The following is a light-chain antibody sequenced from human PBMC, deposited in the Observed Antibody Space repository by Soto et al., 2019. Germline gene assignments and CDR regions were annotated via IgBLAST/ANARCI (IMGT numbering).Light chain of an antibody. CDR2: DAS. Sequence: DIQMTQSPSTLSAFVGDRVTITCRASQSIRTWLAWYQQKPGKAPKLLIFDASSLKSGVPSRFSGGGSGTEFTLTISSLQPDDFATYYCQQYNTNPWTFGQGTKVDIK. J-gene: IGKJ1*01. CDR3: QQYNTNPWT. V-gene: IGKV1-5*01. CDR1: QSIRTW.